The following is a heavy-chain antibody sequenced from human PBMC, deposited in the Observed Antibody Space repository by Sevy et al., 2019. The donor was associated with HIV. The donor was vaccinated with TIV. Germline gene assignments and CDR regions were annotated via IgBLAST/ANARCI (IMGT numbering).Heavy chain of an antibody. D-gene: IGHD3-22*01. CDR3: AREISSVCCTFDY. J-gene: IGHJ4*02. Sequence: SETLSLTCAVYGGSFSGYYWSWIRQPPGKGLEWIGEINHSDSTNYNPSLKSRVTISVDTSKNQFSLKLHSVTAADTAVYYCAREISSVCCTFDYWSQGTLVTVSS. V-gene: IGHV4-34*01. CDR1: GGSFSGYY. CDR2: INHSDST.